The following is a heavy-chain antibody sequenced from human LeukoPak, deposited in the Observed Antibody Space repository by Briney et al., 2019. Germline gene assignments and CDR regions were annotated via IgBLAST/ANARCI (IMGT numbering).Heavy chain of an antibody. Sequence: SETLSLTCTVSGGSINNYYWSWIRQPPGKGLEWIGHIYYSGSNKNNPSLKSRVTMTVDTSKNQFSLKLTSVTAADTAMYFCARFGSYFEYWGQGILVTVSS. CDR1: GGSINNYY. CDR2: IYYSGSN. CDR3: ARFGSYFEY. V-gene: IGHV4-59*12. J-gene: IGHJ4*02. D-gene: IGHD3-10*01.